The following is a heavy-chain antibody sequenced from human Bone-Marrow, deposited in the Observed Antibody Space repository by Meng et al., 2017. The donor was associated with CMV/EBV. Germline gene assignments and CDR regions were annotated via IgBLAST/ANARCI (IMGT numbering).Heavy chain of an antibody. CDR2: IYYSGKT. CDR1: MASCSMF. J-gene: IGHJ4*01. CDR3: ARSYLGFGDLSDLLVDY. V-gene: IGHV4-31*02. D-gene: IGHD3-10*01. Sequence: MASCSMFWNWIRQHPGKGLEWIGNIYYSGKTDYNPSLQSRLAISVDTSRNQFSLRLTSVTAADTAVYYCARSYLGFGDLSDLLVDYWGRGTLVTVSS.